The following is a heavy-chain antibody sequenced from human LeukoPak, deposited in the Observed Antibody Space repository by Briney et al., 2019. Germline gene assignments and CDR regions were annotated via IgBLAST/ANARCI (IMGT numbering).Heavy chain of an antibody. CDR2: IIPIFGTA. CDR3: ARAFNWNDMVHWFDP. Sequence: ASVKVSCKASGGTFSSYAISWVRQAPGQRLEWMGGIIPIFGTANYAQKFQGRVTITADESTSTAYMELSSLRSEDTAVYYCARAFNWNDMVHWFDPWGQGTLVTVSS. V-gene: IGHV1-69*13. J-gene: IGHJ5*02. D-gene: IGHD1-20*01. CDR1: GGTFSSYA.